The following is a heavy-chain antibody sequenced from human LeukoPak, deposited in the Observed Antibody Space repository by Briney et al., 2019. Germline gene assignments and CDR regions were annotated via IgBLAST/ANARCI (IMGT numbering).Heavy chain of an antibody. V-gene: IGHV3-23*01. Sequence: GGSLRLSCAASGFTFSSYAMSWVRQAPGKGLEWVSAISGSGGSTYYADSVKGRFSISRDNSKNTLYLQMNSLRAEDTAVYYCAGRDIVVVPAADYYYYGMDVWGQGTTVTVSS. D-gene: IGHD2-2*01. CDR2: ISGSGGST. J-gene: IGHJ6*02. CDR3: AGRDIVVVPAADYYYYGMDV. CDR1: GFTFSSYA.